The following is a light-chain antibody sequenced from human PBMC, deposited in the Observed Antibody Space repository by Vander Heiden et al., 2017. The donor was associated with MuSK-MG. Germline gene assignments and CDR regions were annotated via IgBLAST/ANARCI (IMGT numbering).Light chain of an antibody. CDR3: QQYNSYS. CDR2: KAS. CDR1: HIIGNW. V-gene: IGKV1-5*03. J-gene: IGKJ4*01. Sequence: DIQMAQSPSTLSASVGDSVTITCRASHIIGNWLAWYQQKPGKAPTLLIYKASTLKNGVTSRFSGSGSGTEFTLTISSLQPDDFATYYCQQYNSYSFGGGTKVEVK.